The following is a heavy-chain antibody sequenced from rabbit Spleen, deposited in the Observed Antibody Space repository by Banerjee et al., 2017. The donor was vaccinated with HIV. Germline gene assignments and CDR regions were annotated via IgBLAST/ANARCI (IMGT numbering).Heavy chain of an antibody. Sequence: LEESGGGLVKPGGTLTLTCKVSGIDLMSIAMSWVRQAPGKGLEWIGDIYPVFGIRNYANGVQGRFTISSDNAQNTVDLQMNSLTPADTATYFCARNANGGWDLWGQGTLVTVS. CDR2: IYPVFGIR. D-gene: IGHD4-1*01. CDR3: ARNANGGWDL. J-gene: IGHJ4*01. CDR1: GIDLMSIA. V-gene: IGHV1S64*01.